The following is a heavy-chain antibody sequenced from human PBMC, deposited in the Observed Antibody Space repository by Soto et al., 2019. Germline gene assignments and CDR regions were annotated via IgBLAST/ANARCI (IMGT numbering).Heavy chain of an antibody. CDR2: IIPIFGTA. CDR3: ARESSSWYTTYYYYYGMDV. V-gene: IGHV1-69*13. CDR1: GGTFSSYA. Sequence: SLKVSCKASGGTFSSYAISWVRKAPGQGLEWMGGIIPIFGTANYAHKFQGRVTITADESTSTAYMELSSLRSEDTAVYYCARESSSWYTTYYYYYGMDVWGQGTTVTVSS. J-gene: IGHJ6*01. D-gene: IGHD6-13*01.